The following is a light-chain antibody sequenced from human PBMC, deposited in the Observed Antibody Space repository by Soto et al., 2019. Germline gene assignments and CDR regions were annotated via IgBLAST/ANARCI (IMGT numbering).Light chain of an antibody. CDR2: AAS. V-gene: IGKV1-9*01. Sequence: IQLTQSPPPLYASVGDRVTITSRASQDIAIYLAWYQQKPGEATKLLIYAASTLYGGVPSRFSGSGSGTDFALTITSLQAEEFATYYCQQLRMYPSTFGGGTKVDIK. J-gene: IGKJ4*01. CDR1: QDIAIY. CDR3: QQLRMYPST.